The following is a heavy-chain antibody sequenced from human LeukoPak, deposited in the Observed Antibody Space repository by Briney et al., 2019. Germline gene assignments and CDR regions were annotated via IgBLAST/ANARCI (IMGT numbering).Heavy chain of an antibody. D-gene: IGHD1-14*01. CDR3: ARHGRYSNWFDP. V-gene: IGHV4-59*01. CDR1: GGSISSYY. CDR2: IYYSGST. Sequence: KPSETLSLTCTVSGGSISSYYWSWIRQPPGKGLEWIGYIYYSGSTNYNPSLKSRVTISEDTSKNQFSLKLSSVTAADTAVYYCARHGRYSNWFDPWGQGTLVTVSS. J-gene: IGHJ5*02.